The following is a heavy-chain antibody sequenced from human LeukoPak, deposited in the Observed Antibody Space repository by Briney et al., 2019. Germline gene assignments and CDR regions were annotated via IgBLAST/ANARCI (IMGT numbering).Heavy chain of an antibody. CDR2: ISSSSSYI. CDR3: ARGTYCSGGSCYSFDY. V-gene: IGHV3-21*01. J-gene: IGHJ4*02. Sequence: GSLRLSCAASGFTFSSYSMNWVRQAPGKGLEWVSSISSSSSYIYYADSVKGRFTISRDNAKNSLYLQMNSLRAEDTAVYYCARGTYCSGGSCYSFDYWGQGTLVTVSS. CDR1: GFTFSSYS. D-gene: IGHD2-15*01.